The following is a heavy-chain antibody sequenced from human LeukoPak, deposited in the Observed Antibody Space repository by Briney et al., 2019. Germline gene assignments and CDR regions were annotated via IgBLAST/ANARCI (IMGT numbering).Heavy chain of an antibody. Sequence: SETLSLTCTVSGDSISSYNYFWSWIRQPPGKGLEWIGSIYYRGNTYYNPSLKSRVTISADTSKNQFSLKVTSVTAADTAVYYGARASSCYYWDCDFWGQGTLVTVSS. D-gene: IGHD3-22*01. CDR3: ARASSCYYWDCDF. J-gene: IGHJ4*02. V-gene: IGHV4-39*01. CDR1: GDSISSYNYF. CDR2: IYYRGNT.